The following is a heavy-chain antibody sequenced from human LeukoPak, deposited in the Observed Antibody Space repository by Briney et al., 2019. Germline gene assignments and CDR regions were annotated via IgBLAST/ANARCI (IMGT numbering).Heavy chain of an antibody. V-gene: IGHV3-7*01. J-gene: IGHJ4*02. CDR2: IKYDGTEK. CDR3: AREKAYNDFLSDLDY. Sequence: GGSLRLSCAASGFSFSKYWMTWVRQAPGKGLEWVANIKYDGTEKYYVGSLKSRFFISRDNARNTLYLQMNSLRAEDTAVYYCAREKAYNDFLSDLDYWGQGTLVTVSS. CDR1: GFSFSKYW. D-gene: IGHD3-3*01.